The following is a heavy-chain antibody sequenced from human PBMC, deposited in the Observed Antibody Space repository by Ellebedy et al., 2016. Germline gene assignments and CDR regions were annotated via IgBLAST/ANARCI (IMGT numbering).Heavy chain of an antibody. D-gene: IGHD7-27*01. CDR1: GESFSGYY. Sequence: SETLSLTXAVFGESFSGYYWSWIRQSPEKGLEWIGEVNHRGSTNYNPSLKSRVTISVDKSKNQFSLNLNSVTAADTAVYFCARVGLGTLGNYFDYWGQGTLVTVSS. CDR3: ARVGLGTLGNYFDY. J-gene: IGHJ4*02. V-gene: IGHV4-34*01. CDR2: VNHRGST.